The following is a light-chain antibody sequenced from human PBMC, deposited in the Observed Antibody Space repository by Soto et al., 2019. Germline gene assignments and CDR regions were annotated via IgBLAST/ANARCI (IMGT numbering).Light chain of an antibody. CDR2: DVS. J-gene: IGLJ1*01. V-gene: IGLV2-14*01. Sequence: QSVLTQPASVSGSPGQSITISCTGTSSDVGGYNYVSWYQQHPGKAPKFMIYDVSNRPSGVSNRFSGSKSGNTASLTISGLQAEDEADYYCSTYTISNIRQKVFRTGTNVTVL. CDR3: STYTISNIRQKV. CDR1: SSDVGGYNY.